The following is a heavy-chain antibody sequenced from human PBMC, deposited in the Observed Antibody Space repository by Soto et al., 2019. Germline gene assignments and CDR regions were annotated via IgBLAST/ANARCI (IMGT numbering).Heavy chain of an antibody. CDR1: GYTFTNYW. D-gene: IGHD2-21*02. J-gene: IGHJ4*02. CDR3: ARGHSYYYSSPASYPFDF. Sequence: PGESLKISCKGSGYTFTNYWIGWVRQMPGKGPEWMGIIYPGDSDTKYNPSFQGQVTISADKSITTTYLQWSSLKASDTAIYFCARGHSYYYSSPASYPFDFWGQGTLVTVSS. CDR2: IYPGDSDT. V-gene: IGHV5-51*01.